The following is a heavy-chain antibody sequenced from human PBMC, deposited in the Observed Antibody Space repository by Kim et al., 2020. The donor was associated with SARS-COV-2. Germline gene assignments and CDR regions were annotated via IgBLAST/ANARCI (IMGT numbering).Heavy chain of an antibody. CDR2: INAGNGNT. J-gene: IGHJ4*02. D-gene: IGHD1-26*01. CDR3: ARDLVVGAFYFDY. Sequence: ASVKVSCKASGYTFTSYSMHWVRQAPGQRLEWMGWINAGNGNTKYSQKFQGRVTITRDTSASTAYMELSSLRSEDTAVYYCARDLVVGAFYFDYWGQGTLVTVSS. CDR1: GYTFTSYS. V-gene: IGHV1-3*01.